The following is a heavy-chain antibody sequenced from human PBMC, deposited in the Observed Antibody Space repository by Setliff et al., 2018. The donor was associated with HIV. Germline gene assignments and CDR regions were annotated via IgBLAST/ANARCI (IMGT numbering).Heavy chain of an antibody. D-gene: IGHD3-9*01. V-gene: IGHV4-59*01. CDR2: IYYSGST. CDR1: GGSISGYY. J-gene: IGHJ6*02. CDR3: ARESQQYYDILTGFNYYYGMDV. Sequence: ETLSLTCNVSGGSISGYYWSWVRQPPGKGLEWIGYIYYSGSTNYNPSLRSRVTISVDTSKNQVSLRLTSVTSADTALYYCARESQQYYDILTGFNYYYGMDVWGRGITVTVSS.